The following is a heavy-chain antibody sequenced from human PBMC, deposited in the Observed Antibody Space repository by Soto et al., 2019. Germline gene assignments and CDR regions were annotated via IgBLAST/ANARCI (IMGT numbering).Heavy chain of an antibody. CDR2: IYYSGST. J-gene: IGHJ2*01. CDR1: GGSISSGGYY. CDR3: ARGAYCGSDCYREVPPDWYFDL. V-gene: IGHV4-31*03. D-gene: IGHD2-21*02. Sequence: SETLSLTCTVSGGSISSGGYYWSWIRQHPGKGLEWIGYIYYSGSTYYNPSLKSRVTISVDTSKNQFSLKLSSVTAADTAVYYCARGAYCGSDCYREVPPDWYFDLWGRGTLVTVSS.